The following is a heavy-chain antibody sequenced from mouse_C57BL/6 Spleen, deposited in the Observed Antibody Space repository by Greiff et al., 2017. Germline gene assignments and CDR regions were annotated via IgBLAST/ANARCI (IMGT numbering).Heavy chain of an antibody. V-gene: IGHV1-72*01. Sequence: QVQLQQPGAELVKPGASVKLSCKASGYTFTSYWMHWVKQRPGRGLEWIGRIDPNSGGTKYTEKFKSKATLTVDKPSITAYLQLSSLTSEDSAGYEGGREAMDDWGQGTSVTVSS. CDR3: GREAMDD. CDR2: IDPNSGGT. J-gene: IGHJ4*01. CDR1: GYTFTSYW.